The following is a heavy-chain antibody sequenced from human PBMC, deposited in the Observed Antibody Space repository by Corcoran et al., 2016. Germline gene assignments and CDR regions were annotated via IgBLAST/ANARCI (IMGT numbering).Heavy chain of an antibody. J-gene: IGHJ4*02. CDR3: ARTYCSGGSCYVFDY. D-gene: IGHD2-15*01. CDR2: IWYDGSNK. CDR1: GFTFSSYG. V-gene: IGHV3-33*01. Sequence: QVQLVESGGGVVQPGRSLRLSCAASGFTFSSYGMHWVRQAPGKGLEWVAVIWYDGSNKYYADSVKGRFTISRDNSKNTLYLQMNSLRAEDTAVYYCARTYCSGGSCYVFDYWGQGPLATVSS.